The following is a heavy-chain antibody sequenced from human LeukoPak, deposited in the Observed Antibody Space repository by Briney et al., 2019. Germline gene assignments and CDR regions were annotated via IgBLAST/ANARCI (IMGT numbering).Heavy chain of an antibody. D-gene: IGHD4-11*01. J-gene: IGHJ6*03. Sequence: TGGSLRLSCAASGFTFSSYGMHWVRQAPGKGLEWVAFIRYDGSNKYYADSVKGRFIISRDNSKNTLYLQMNSLRAEDTAVYYCAKNRRYSNYSYEYYNYMDVWGKETTLTVSS. CDR3: AKNRRYSNYSYEYYNYMDV. CDR2: IRYDGSNK. CDR1: GFTFSSYG. V-gene: IGHV3-30*02.